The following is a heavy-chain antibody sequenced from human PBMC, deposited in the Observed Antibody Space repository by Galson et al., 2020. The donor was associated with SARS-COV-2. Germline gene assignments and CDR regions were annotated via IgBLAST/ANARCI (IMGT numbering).Heavy chain of an antibody. CDR2: ISSGGRTM. CDR3: ARVGAGDNYDVSYDCAMYV. Sequence: KIGESLKISCAVSGINFRDYYMSWIRQAPGKGLEWVSHISSGGRTMYYADSVKRRFTISRDNAKSSLSLQMNSLRAEDTAIYYCARVGAGDNYDVSYDCAMYVWGQGTTVTVS. V-gene: IGHV3-11*01. CDR1: GINFRDYY. J-gene: IGHJ6*02. D-gene: IGHD3-22*01.